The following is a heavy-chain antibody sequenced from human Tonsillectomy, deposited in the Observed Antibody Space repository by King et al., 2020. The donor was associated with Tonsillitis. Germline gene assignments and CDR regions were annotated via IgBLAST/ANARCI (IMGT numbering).Heavy chain of an antibody. D-gene: IGHD3-22*01. J-gene: IGHJ2*01. Sequence: VQLVQSGAEVKKPGSSVKVSCKASGGTFSTYAISWVRQAPGQGLEWMGGIIPIVGTADYSQKFQGGVTISADEATSTAYMELSSLRSEDTAVYYCAGTRYYYDSSGYPYWYFDLWGRGTLVIVSS. CDR3: AGTRYYYDSSGYPYWYFDL. CDR2: IIPIVGTA. CDR1: GGTFSTYA. V-gene: IGHV1-69*01.